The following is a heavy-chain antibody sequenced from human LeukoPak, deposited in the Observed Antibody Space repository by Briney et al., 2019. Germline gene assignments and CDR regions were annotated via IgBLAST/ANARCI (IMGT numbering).Heavy chain of an antibody. V-gene: IGHV1-18*04. CDR2: ISAYNGNT. D-gene: IGHD2-2*01. CDR3: ARLRDIVVVPAAFLDY. J-gene: IGHJ4*02. Sequence: GASVKVSCKASGYTFTSYGISWVRQAPGQGLEWMGWISAYNGNTNYAQKLQGRVTMTTDTSTSTAYMELRSLRSDDTAVYNCARLRDIVVVPAAFLDYWGQGTLVTVSS. CDR1: GYTFTSYG.